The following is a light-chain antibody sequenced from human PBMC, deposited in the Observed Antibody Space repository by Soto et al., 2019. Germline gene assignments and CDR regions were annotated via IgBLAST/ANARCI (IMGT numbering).Light chain of an antibody. CDR2: DSS. Sequence: QSALTQPASVSGSPGQSITISCTGTTSDIGAYKYVSWYQQHPGKAPKLIIYDSSDRPSGVSNRFSGSKSGNTASLTISGLQAEDEADYYCSSYTSSNNFEGVFGTGTKLTVL. V-gene: IGLV2-14*03. J-gene: IGLJ1*01. CDR3: SSYTSSNNFEGV. CDR1: TSDIGAYKY.